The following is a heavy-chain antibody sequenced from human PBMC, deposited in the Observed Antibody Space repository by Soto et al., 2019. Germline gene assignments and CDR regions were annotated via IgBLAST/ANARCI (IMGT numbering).Heavy chain of an antibody. J-gene: IGHJ4*02. V-gene: IGHV3-48*02. CDR3: ARSVEGHFDY. CDR1: GFPFSIYS. Sequence: EVQLVESGGGXVXPGXXLRXTCAASGFPFSIYSMNWVRQAPGKGLEWSSYITSDTNTIKYADSVKGRFTISRDNAKNLVYLQMNSLRDEDTAVYFCARSVEGHFDYWGQGTVVTVSS. CDR2: ITSDTNTI. D-gene: IGHD6-19*01.